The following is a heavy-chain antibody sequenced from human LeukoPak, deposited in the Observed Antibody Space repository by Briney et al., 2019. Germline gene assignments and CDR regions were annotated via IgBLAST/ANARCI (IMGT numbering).Heavy chain of an antibody. Sequence: GGSLRLSCAASGFTFSSYSMNWVRQAPGKGLEWVSSISSSSSYIYYADSVKGRFTISRDNAKNSLYLQVNSLRAEDTAVYYCARGSGYYWFDPWGQGTLVTVSS. V-gene: IGHV3-21*01. CDR3: ARGSGYYWFDP. CDR2: ISSSSSYI. CDR1: GFTFSSYS. D-gene: IGHD5-12*01. J-gene: IGHJ5*02.